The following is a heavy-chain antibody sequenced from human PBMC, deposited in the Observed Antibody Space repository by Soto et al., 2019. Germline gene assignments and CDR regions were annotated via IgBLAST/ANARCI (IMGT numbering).Heavy chain of an antibody. Sequence: PSETLSLTCTVSGGSIRSGGSYWSWIRQHPGKGLEWIGYIYYSGSTYYNPSLKSRVTISVDTSKNQFSLKLSSVTAADTAVYYCARAEFDDFRSGYSAYYFDYWGQGTLITVSS. D-gene: IGHD3-3*01. V-gene: IGHV4-31*03. CDR1: GGSIRSGGSY. CDR2: IYYSGST. CDR3: ARAEFDDFRSGYSAYYFDY. J-gene: IGHJ4*02.